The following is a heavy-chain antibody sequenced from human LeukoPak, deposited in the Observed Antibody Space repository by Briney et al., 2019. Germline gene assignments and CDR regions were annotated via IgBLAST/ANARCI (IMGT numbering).Heavy chain of an antibody. CDR1: GFNFNDAA. Sequence: PGGSLRLSCAASGFNFNDAAMTWVRQAPGKGLEWVSLIASSGRNTYYTDSVRGRFTISRDNSKKTLSLQVSSLRVEDTAIYYCAKDIQLSAWGLGTMVTVSS. CDR2: IASSGRNT. V-gene: IGHV3-23*01. J-gene: IGHJ3*01. CDR3: AKDIQLSA. D-gene: IGHD5-24*01.